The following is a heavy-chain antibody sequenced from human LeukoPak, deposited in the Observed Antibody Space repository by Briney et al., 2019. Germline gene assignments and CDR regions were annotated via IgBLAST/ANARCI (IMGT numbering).Heavy chain of an antibody. CDR1: GFTFSSYG. V-gene: IGHV3-30*02. D-gene: IGHD3-22*01. Sequence: GGSLRLSCAASGFTFSSYGMHWVRQAPGKGLEWVAFIRYDGSNKYYADSVKGRFTISRDSSKNTLYLQMNSLRAEDTAVYYCYGYYYDSSGYSDDAFDIWGQGTMVTVSS. J-gene: IGHJ3*02. CDR3: YGYYYDSSGYSDDAFDI. CDR2: IRYDGSNK.